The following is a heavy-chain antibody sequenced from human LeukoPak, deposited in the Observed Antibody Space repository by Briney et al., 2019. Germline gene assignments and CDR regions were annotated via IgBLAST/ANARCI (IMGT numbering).Heavy chain of an antibody. J-gene: IGHJ6*02. CDR3: ARDRYASRSYVMDV. D-gene: IGHD2-2*01. Sequence: GGALRLSCALSGLTFRRYAMDWVRQAPGKGGEWLAVVSYDGGNEYYADSVKGRFTISRGKSRNTAFLQMDSLRHEDTGVYFCARDRYASRSYVMDVWGQGTTVVVSS. CDR2: VSYDGGNE. V-gene: IGHV3-30*04. CDR1: GLTFRRYA.